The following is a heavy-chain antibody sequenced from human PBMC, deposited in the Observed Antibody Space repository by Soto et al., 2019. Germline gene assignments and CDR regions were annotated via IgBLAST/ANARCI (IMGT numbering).Heavy chain of an antibody. D-gene: IGHD3-22*01. J-gene: IGHJ3*01. CDR1: GFTLNSFF. CDR3: ARGDYHDTSGPFSDAFDV. V-gene: IGHV3-74*01. CDR2: INNDGSST. Sequence: GGSLRLSCAASGFTLNSFFMHWVRQAPGKGLMWVSRINNDGSSTTYADSVKGGFTISRDNAKNTLYLQMNSLRAEDTAVYYCARGDYHDTSGPFSDAFDVWGQGTMVTVSS.